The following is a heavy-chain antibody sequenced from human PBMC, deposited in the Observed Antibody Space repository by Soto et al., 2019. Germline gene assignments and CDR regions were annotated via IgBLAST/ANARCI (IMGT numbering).Heavy chain of an antibody. CDR3: AKDSSSGWGY. D-gene: IGHD6-19*01. V-gene: IGHV3-9*01. Sequence: EVQLVESGGGLVQPGRSLRLSCAASGFTFDDYAMHWVRQAPGKGLEWVSGISWNSGSIGYADSVKGRFTISRDNAKNSLYLQMNSRRAEDTALYYCAKDSSSGWGYWGQGTLVTVSS. J-gene: IGHJ4*02. CDR1: GFTFDDYA. CDR2: ISWNSGSI.